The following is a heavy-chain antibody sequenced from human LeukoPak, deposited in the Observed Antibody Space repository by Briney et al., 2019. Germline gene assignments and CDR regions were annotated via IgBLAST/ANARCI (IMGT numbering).Heavy chain of an antibody. D-gene: IGHD3-22*01. CDR1: GFTFSSYA. CDR3: ANDRHYYDSSGYYYWNFDL. V-gene: IGHV3-23*01. CDR2: ISGSGGST. Sequence: SGGSLRLSCAASGFTFSSYAMSWVRQAPGKGLEWVSAISGSGGSTYYADSVKGRFTISRDNSKNTLYLQMNSLRAEDTAVYYCANDRHYYDSSGYYYWNFDLWGRGTLVTVSS. J-gene: IGHJ2*01.